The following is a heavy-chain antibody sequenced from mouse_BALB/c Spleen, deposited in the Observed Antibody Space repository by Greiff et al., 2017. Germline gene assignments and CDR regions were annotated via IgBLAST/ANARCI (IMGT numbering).Heavy chain of an antibody. Sequence: QVQLQQSGAELARPGASVKLSCKASGYTFTSYWMQWVKQRPGQGLEWIGAIYPGDGDTRYTQKFKGKATLTADKSSSTAYMQLSSLASEDSAVYYCARSGPTVAFDYWGQGTTLTVSS. D-gene: IGHD1-1*01. CDR1: GYTFTSYW. CDR2: IYPGDGDT. V-gene: IGHV1-87*01. CDR3: ARSGPTVAFDY. J-gene: IGHJ2*01.